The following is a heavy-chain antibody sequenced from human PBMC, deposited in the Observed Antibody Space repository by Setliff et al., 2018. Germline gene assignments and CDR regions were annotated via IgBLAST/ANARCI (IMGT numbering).Heavy chain of an antibody. Sequence: SETLSLTCTVSGGSISSSSYYWGWIRQPPGKGLEWIGSIYYSGSTYYNPSLKSRVTISVDTSKNQFSLKLSSVTAADTAVYYCARVPRLLSVRNAFDIWGQGTMVTVSS. J-gene: IGHJ3*02. V-gene: IGHV4-39*07. CDR1: GGSISSSSYY. CDR3: ARVPRLLSVRNAFDI. CDR2: IYYSGST. D-gene: IGHD3-22*01.